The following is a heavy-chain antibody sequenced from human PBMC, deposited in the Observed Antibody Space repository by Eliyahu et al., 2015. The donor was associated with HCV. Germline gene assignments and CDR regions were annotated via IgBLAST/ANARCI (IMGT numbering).Heavy chain of an antibody. CDR1: GFXFSNAW. V-gene: IGHV3-15*01. Sequence: EVQLVESGGGLVKPGGSLRLSCAASGFXFSNAWMSWVRQAPGKGLEWVGRIKSKTDGGTTDYAAPVKGRFTISRDDSKNTLYLQMYSLKSEDTAVYYCTTAGYDSGSLAYWGQGTLVTVSS. D-gene: IGHD1-26*01. CDR2: IKSKTDGGTT. CDR3: TTAGYDSGSLAY. J-gene: IGHJ4*02.